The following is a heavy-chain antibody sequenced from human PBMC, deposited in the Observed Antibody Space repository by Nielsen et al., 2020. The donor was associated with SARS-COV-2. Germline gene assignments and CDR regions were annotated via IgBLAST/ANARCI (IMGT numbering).Heavy chain of an antibody. CDR3: ARDPVSSGWPYYYYYGMDV. CDR2: ISSNGGST. J-gene: IGHJ6*02. Sequence: VRQAPGKGLEYVSAISSNGGSTYYADSVKGRFTISRDNSKNTLYLQMNSLRAEDTAVYCCARDPVSSGWPYYYYYGMDVWGQGTTVTVSS. V-gene: IGHV3-64*04. D-gene: IGHD6-19*01.